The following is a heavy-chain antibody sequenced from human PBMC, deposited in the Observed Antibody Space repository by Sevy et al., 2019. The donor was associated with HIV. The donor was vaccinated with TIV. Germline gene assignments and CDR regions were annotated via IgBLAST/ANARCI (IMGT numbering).Heavy chain of an antibody. CDR1: GFTFSSYS. D-gene: IGHD2-2*01. J-gene: IGHJ5*02. CDR2: ISGLSNYI. V-gene: IGHV3-21*01. Sequence: GESLKISCAASGFTFSSYSMNWVRQAPGKGLEWVSSISGLSNYIYYADSVKGRFTISRDNAKNSLYLQMNSLRAEDTAVYYCARDRCTITSCHEGNWFDPWGQRTLVTVSS. CDR3: ARDRCTITSCHEGNWFDP.